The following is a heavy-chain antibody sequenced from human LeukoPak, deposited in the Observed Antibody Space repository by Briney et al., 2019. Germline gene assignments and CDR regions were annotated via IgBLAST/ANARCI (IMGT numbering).Heavy chain of an antibody. V-gene: IGHV4-59*01. CDR1: GGSINRFY. Sequence: SETLSLTCTVSGGSINRFYWSWIRQPPGKGLELIGYINYSGSTDYNPSLKSRVSISVDTSTTQFSLRLSSVTAADTAVYYCAKHTWNDLGGFDFWGQGTLVAVSS. CDR2: INYSGST. J-gene: IGHJ4*02. CDR3: AKHTWNDLGGFDF. D-gene: IGHD1-20*01.